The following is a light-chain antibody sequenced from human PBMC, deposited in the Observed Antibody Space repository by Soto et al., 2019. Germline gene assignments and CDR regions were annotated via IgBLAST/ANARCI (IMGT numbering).Light chain of an antibody. CDR3: QQYDSSPRT. CDR1: QSISSSY. CDR2: GPS. V-gene: IGKV3-20*01. J-gene: IGKJ1*01. Sequence: EIVFTQSPGTLSLSPGERATLSCRASQSISSSYLAWYQQKPGQAPRLLIYGPSSRATGIPDRFSGSGSGTDFTLTINRXEPEGFAVYYCQQYDSSPRTFGQGTKVDIK.